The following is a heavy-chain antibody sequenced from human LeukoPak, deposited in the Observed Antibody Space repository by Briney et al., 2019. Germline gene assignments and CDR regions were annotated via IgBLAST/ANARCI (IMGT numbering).Heavy chain of an antibody. CDR2: ISYDGSNK. CDR1: GFTFSTYA. J-gene: IGHJ5*02. CDR3: AKDVSWNWFDP. Sequence: GGSLRPSCAASGFTFSTYAIHWVRQAPGKGLGWVAVISYDGSNKYYADSVKGRFTISRDNSKNTLYLQMNTLRAEDTAVYYCAKDVSWNWFDPWGQGTLVTVSS. V-gene: IGHV3-30*18.